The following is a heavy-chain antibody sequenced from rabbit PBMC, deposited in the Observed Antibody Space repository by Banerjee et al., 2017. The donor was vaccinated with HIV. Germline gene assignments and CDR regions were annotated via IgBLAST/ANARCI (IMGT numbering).Heavy chain of an antibody. D-gene: IGHD6-1*01. J-gene: IGHJ6*01. Sequence: QEQLEESGGGLVQPGGSLTLSCKASGIDFSTSGISWVRQAPGKGLEWTAYIYPDYDSTDYASWVNGRFTISFDNAQNTVFLQMTSLTAADTATYFCAIYAVHGYLRLWGPGTLVTVS. CDR2: IYPDYDST. CDR1: GIDFSTSG. CDR3: AIYAVHGYLRL. V-gene: IGHV1S47*01.